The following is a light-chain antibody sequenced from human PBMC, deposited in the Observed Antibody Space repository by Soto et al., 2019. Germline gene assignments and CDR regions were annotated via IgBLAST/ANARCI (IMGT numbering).Light chain of an antibody. CDR1: QNIRSS. CDR2: DAS. Sequence: IVMTQSAASLSASPGERVTLSCTGSQNIRSSLAWYQQRPGQAPRLLIYDASTRATGIPARFSGSGSGTDFTLTISSLEPEDFAVYYCQQRSNWPPYPFGQGTRLEI. V-gene: IGKV3-11*01. J-gene: IGKJ5*01. CDR3: QQRSNWPPYP.